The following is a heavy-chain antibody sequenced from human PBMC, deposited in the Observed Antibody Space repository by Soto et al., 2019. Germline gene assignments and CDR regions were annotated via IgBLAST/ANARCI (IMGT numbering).Heavy chain of an antibody. J-gene: IGHJ6*02. CDR2: IIPIFTTA. CDR3: ARVRRELRASPSCYGYHGMDV. CDR1: GGTFTSYA. D-gene: IGHD2-2*01. Sequence: QVHLVQSGAEVKKPGSSVKVSCKASGGTFTSYAISWVRQAPGQGLEWIGEIIPIFTTANYAQKFQGRVTITADESTSTASRELSSLRSEDTAVYYCARVRRELRASPSCYGYHGMDVWGQGTTVTVSS. V-gene: IGHV1-69*12.